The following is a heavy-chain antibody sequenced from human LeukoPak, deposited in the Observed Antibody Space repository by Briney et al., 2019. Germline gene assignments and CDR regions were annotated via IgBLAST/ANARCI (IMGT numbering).Heavy chain of an antibody. CDR2: ISAYNGNT. V-gene: IGHV1-18*01. J-gene: IGHJ4*02. CDR1: GYTFTSYG. Sequence: ASVKVSCTASGYTFTSYGISWVRQAPGQGLEWMGWISAYNGNTNYAQKLQGRVTMTTDTSTSTAYMELRSLRSDDTAVYYCARGSDIVVVPAALQTLDYWGQGTLVTVSS. D-gene: IGHD2-2*01. CDR3: ARGSDIVVVPAALQTLDY.